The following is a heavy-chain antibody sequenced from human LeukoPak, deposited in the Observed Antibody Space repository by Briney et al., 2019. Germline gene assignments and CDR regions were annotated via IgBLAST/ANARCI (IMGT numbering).Heavy chain of an antibody. CDR3: ASGQRPMVRFSYAFDI. CDR2: IYYSGST. V-gene: IGHV4-59*01. D-gene: IGHD3-10*01. J-gene: IGHJ3*02. Sequence: KPSETLSLTCTVSGGSISSYYWSWIRQPPGKGLEWIGYIYYSGSTNYNPSLKSRVTISVDTSKNQFSLKLSSVTAADTAVYYCASGQRPMVRFSYAFDIWGQGTMVTVSS. CDR1: GGSISSYY.